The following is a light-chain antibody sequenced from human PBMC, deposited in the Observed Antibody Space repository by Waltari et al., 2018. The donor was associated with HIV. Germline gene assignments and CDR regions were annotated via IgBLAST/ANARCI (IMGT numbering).Light chain of an antibody. Sequence: QSVLTQPPSVSGTPGPNVTLSCSGTWSDIETNYVYWYKVVPGTQPKLLISRNHQRPSGVPDRFSASKSGASASLAVSGLRSDDEADYYCSTWDGSLGAYVFGGGTKLTVL. V-gene: IGLV1-47*01. J-gene: IGLJ3*02. CDR1: WSDIETNY. CDR3: STWDGSLGAYV. CDR2: RNH.